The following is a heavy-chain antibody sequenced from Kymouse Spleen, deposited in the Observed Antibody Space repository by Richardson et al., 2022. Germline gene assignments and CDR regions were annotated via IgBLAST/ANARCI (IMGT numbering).Heavy chain of an antibody. V-gene: IGHV3-21*03. CDR2: ISSSSSYI. J-gene: IGHJ3*02. CDR1: GFTFSSYS. CDR3: AREEYNWNWYAFDI. D-gene: IGHD1-7*01. Sequence: EVQLVESGGGLVKPGGSLRLSCAASGFTFSSYSMNWVRQAPGKGLEWVSSISSSSSYIYYADSVKGRFTISRDNAKNSLYLQMNSLRAEDTAVYYCAREEYNWNWYAFDIWGQGTMVTVSS.